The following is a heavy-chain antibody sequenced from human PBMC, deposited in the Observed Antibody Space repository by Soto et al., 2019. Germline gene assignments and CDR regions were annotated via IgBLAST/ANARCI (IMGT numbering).Heavy chain of an antibody. CDR2: IYYSGST. CDR3: ARRLGSGGIL. J-gene: IGHJ4*02. Sequence: QLQRQESGPGLVKPSETLSLTCTVSVGSISSSSYFWGWIRQPPGKGLGWIGSIYYSGSTYYNPPLKSRLTISVATSMNQFSLKLASVTAADTAVYFRARRLGSGGILWGQGTLVTVSS. V-gene: IGHV4-39*01. CDR1: VGSISSSSYF. D-gene: IGHD3-16*01.